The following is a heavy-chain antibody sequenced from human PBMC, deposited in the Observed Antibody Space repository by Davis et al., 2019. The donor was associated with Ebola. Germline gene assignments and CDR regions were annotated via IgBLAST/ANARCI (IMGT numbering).Heavy chain of an antibody. D-gene: IGHD2-2*01. CDR3: ARGTLSSDIVVVPRPTHQYYFDY. Sequence: SVKVSCKASGYTFTGYYMHWVRQAPGQGLEWMGGIIPIFGTANYAQKFQGRVTITADESTSTAYMELSSLRSEDTAVYYCARGTLSSDIVVVPRPTHQYYFDYWGQGTLVTVSS. CDR2: IIPIFGTA. V-gene: IGHV1-69*13. CDR1: GYTFTGYY. J-gene: IGHJ4*02.